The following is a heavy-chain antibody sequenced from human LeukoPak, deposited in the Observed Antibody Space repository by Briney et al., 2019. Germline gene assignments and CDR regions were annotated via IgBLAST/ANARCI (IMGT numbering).Heavy chain of an antibody. J-gene: IGHJ4*02. CDR1: GGSISSYY. CDR3: ARGPYSGSYVDY. Sequence: SETLSLTCTVSGGSISSYYRSWIRQPAGKGLEWIGRIYTSGSTNYNPSLKSRVTMSVDTSKNQFSLKLSSVTAADTAVYYCARGPYSGSYVDYWGQGTLVTVSS. D-gene: IGHD1-26*01. V-gene: IGHV4-4*07. CDR2: IYTSGST.